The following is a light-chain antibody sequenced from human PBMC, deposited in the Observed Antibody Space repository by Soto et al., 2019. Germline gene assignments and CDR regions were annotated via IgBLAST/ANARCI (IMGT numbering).Light chain of an antibody. CDR2: DVS. V-gene: IGLV2-11*01. J-gene: IGLJ3*02. CDR3: CSYPGSHTWV. Sequence: QSPLTQPRSVSGSPGQSVTISCTGTNSDIGNYNYVSWYQQHPGKAPKVMIYDVSKRPSGVPDRFSGSKSGNTASLTISGLQAEDEADYYCCSYPGSHTWVFGGGTKLTVL. CDR1: NSDIGNYNY.